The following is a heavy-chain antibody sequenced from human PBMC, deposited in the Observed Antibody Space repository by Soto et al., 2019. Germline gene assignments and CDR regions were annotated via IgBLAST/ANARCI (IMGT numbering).Heavy chain of an antibody. J-gene: IGHJ4*02. CDR2: IDPTDSYT. CDR1: GYSFTSYW. D-gene: IGHD6-13*01. Sequence: GESLKISCKGSGYSFTSYWINWVRQMPGKGLEWMGRIDPTDSYTNYSPSFQGHVTISVDKSISTAYLQWSSLKASDTAMYYCARPGSYSSSWYVDWGQGTLVTVS. V-gene: IGHV5-10-1*01. CDR3: ARPGSYSSSWYVD.